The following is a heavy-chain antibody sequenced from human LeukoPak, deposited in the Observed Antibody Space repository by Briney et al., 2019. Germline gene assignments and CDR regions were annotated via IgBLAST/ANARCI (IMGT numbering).Heavy chain of an antibody. V-gene: IGHV5-51*01. D-gene: IGHD2-15*01. CDR1: GYSINNYW. J-gene: IGHJ5*02. CDR3: ARQEYCSGASCYTWFDP. Sequence: GESLKISCKGSGYSINNYWIAWVRQMPGKGLEWMGIIYPADSDIRYSPSFQGQVTISADKSISTAYLQWNSLKATDTAMYYCARQEYCSGASCYTWFDPWGQGTLVTVSS. CDR2: IYPADSDI.